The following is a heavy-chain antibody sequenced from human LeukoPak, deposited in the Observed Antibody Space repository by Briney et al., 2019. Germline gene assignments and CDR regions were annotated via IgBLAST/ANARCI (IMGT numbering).Heavy chain of an antibody. V-gene: IGHV1-69*13. CDR1: GGTFSSYA. D-gene: IGHD2-2*01. Sequence: SVKVSCKASGGTFSSYAISWVRQAPGQGLEWMGGIIPIFGTANYAQKFQGRVTITADESTSTAYMELSSLRSEDTAVYYCARDKPCSTSCYRFDPWGQGTLVTVSS. CDR2: IIPIFGTA. J-gene: IGHJ5*02. CDR3: ARDKPCSTSCYRFDP.